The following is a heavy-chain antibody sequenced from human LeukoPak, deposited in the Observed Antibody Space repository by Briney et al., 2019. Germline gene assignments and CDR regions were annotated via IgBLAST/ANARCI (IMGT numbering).Heavy chain of an antibody. CDR1: GFIFSSYA. CDR2: ISGGDTST. CDR3: AKNLNGGNTHSDY. Sequence: GGPVRLSCAASGFIFSSYAMNWVRQAPGKGLEWVSTISGGDTSTFYADSVKCRFTISRDNSKNTLYLQMNNLRAEDTGVYYCAKNLNGGNTHSDYWGQGTLVTVSS. V-gene: IGHV3-23*01. J-gene: IGHJ4*02. D-gene: IGHD4-23*01.